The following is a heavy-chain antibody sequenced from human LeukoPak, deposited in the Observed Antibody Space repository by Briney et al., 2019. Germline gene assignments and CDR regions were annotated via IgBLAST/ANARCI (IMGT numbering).Heavy chain of an antibody. J-gene: IGHJ6*02. CDR2: ISSSGSTI. CDR1: GFTFSDYY. Sequence: GGSLRLSCAASGFTFSDYYMSWIRQAPGKGLEWVSYISSSGSTIYYADSVKGRFTISRDNAKNSPYLQMNSLRAEDTAVYYCARDGGGLRMPYYYYGMDVWGQGTTVTVSS. D-gene: IGHD5-12*01. V-gene: IGHV3-11*01. CDR3: ARDGGGLRMPYYYYGMDV.